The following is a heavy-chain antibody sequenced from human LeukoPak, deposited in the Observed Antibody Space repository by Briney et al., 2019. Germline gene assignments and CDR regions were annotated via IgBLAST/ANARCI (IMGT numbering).Heavy chain of an antibody. CDR2: ISAYNGNT. Sequence: ASVKVSCKASGYTFTSYGISWVRQAPGQGLEWMGWISAYNGNTNYAQKFQGRVTMTRDTSISTAYMELSRLRSDDTAVYYCARVAGGPPDYWGQGTLVTVSS. V-gene: IGHV1-18*01. CDR3: ARVAGGPPDY. CDR1: GYTFTSYG. D-gene: IGHD4-23*01. J-gene: IGHJ4*02.